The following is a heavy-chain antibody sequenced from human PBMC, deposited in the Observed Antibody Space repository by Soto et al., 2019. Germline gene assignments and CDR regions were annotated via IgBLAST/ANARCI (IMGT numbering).Heavy chain of an antibody. Sequence: SETLSLTCTVSGGSISSGGYYWSWIRQHPGKGLEWIGYIYYSGSTYYNPSLKSRVTISVDTSKNQFSLKLSSVTAADTAVYYCARDRLDSSGYYYGFDYWGQGTLVTVS. CDR3: ARDRLDSSGYYYGFDY. CDR2: IYYSGST. V-gene: IGHV4-31*03. CDR1: GGSISSGGYY. D-gene: IGHD3-22*01. J-gene: IGHJ4*02.